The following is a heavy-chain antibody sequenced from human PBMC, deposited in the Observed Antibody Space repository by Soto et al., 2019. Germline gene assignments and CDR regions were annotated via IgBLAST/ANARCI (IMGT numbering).Heavy chain of an antibody. Sequence: GGSLRLSCAASGFTFSSYWMSWVRQAPGKGLEWVANIKQDGSEKYYVDSVKGRFTISRDNAKNSLYLQMNSLRAEDPAVYYCATVPPVTGDHIDYWGQGTLVTVSS. J-gene: IGHJ4*02. V-gene: IGHV3-7*01. CDR2: IKQDGSEK. D-gene: IGHD7-27*01. CDR3: ATVPPVTGDHIDY. CDR1: GFTFSSYW.